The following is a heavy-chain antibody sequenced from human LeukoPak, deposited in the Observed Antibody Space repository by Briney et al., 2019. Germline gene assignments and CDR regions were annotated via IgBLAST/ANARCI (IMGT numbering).Heavy chain of an antibody. CDR3: ARDLGQYYDTSDNWFDP. V-gene: IGHV3-74*01. D-gene: IGHD3-22*01. CDR2: INSDGINT. J-gene: IGHJ5*02. Sequence: GGSLRLSCAASGFTLSNYWMHWVRQAPGKGLVWVSRINSDGINTSYADSVKGQFTISRDNAKNTLNLQMNSLRAEDTAVYYCARDLGQYYDTSDNWFDPWGQGTLVTVSS. CDR1: GFTLSNYW.